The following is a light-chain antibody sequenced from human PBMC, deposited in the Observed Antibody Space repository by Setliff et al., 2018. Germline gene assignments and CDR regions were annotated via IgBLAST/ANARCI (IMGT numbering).Light chain of an antibody. Sequence: QSALTQPPSVSGAPGQRVTISCTGSSSNIGAGYDVHWYQQLPGRAPKLLIYANDNRPSGVPDRFSGSKSGTSASLAITGLQAEDEADYYCQSCDSSLSGFVFGTGTK. CDR3: QSCDSSLSGFV. CDR1: SSNIGAGYD. J-gene: IGLJ1*01. V-gene: IGLV1-40*01. CDR2: AND.